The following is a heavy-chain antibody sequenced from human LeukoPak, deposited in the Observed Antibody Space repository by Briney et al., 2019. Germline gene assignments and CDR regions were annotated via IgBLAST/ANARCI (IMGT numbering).Heavy chain of an antibody. V-gene: IGHV3-7*03. Sequence: GGSLRLSCAASGFTFSSYWMSWVRQAPGKGLEWVANIKQDGSEKYYVDSVKGRFTISRDNAKNSLYLQMNSLRAEDTALYYCARAGDSSSWYDNWFDPWGQGTLATVSS. CDR3: ARAGDSSSWYDNWFDP. CDR2: IKQDGSEK. D-gene: IGHD6-13*01. J-gene: IGHJ5*02. CDR1: GFTFSSYW.